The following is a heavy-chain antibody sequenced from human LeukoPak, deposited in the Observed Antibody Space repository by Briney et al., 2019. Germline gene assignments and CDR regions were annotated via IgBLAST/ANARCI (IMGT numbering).Heavy chain of an antibody. D-gene: IGHD2-15*01. CDR2: IYYSGST. CDR1: GGSTSSYY. CDR3: ARDVNCSGGSCYSPWFDP. J-gene: IGHJ5*02. V-gene: IGHV4-59*01. Sequence: SETLSLTCTVSGGSTSSYYWSWIRQPPGKGLEWIGYIYYSGSTNYNPSLKSRVTISVDTSKNQFSLKLSSVTAADTAVYYCARDVNCSGGSCYSPWFDPWGQGTLVTVSS.